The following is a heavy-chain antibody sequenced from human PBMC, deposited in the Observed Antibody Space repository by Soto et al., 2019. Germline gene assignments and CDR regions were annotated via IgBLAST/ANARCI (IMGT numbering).Heavy chain of an antibody. J-gene: IGHJ6*03. Sequence: QVQLVESGGGVVQPGRSPRLSCAASGFTFSIYGMNWVRQAPGKGLEWVAVIWSDGSNRYYAESVKGRFTISRDNSENTLYLQMNSLRAEDTAVYYCARGDDSGDYVDYYYLDVWGKGTTVTVSS. V-gene: IGHV3-33*01. CDR2: IWSDGSNR. CDR3: ARGDDSGDYVDYYYLDV. CDR1: GFTFSIYG. D-gene: IGHD4-17*01.